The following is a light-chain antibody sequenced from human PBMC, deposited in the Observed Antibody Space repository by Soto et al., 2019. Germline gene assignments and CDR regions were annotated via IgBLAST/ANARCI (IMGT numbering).Light chain of an antibody. CDR3: QTWGSGNVV. Sequence: QSVLTQSPSASASLGASVKLTCTLSSGHSSYAIAWHQQQPEKGPRYLMNLNSDGSHSKGDGIPDRFSGSSSGAERYLTISSLQSEDEADYYCQTWGSGNVVFGGGTKATVL. J-gene: IGLJ2*01. CDR1: SGHSSYA. CDR2: LNSDGSH. V-gene: IGLV4-69*01.